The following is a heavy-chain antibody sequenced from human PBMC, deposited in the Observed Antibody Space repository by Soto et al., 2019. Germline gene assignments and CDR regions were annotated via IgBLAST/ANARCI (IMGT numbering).Heavy chain of an antibody. J-gene: IGHJ4*02. CDR3: AKGGRQWLVTSDFNY. CDR1: GFTFSDYA. D-gene: IGHD6-19*01. CDR2: VSHDGRNT. Sequence: VQLVESGGGVVQPGRSLRLSCAASGFTFSDYAMHWVRQAPGKGLEWVAVVSHDGRNTHYADSVKGRFTIPRDSSKNTVSLEMPSLRAEDTAVYYCAKGGRQWLVTSDFNYWGQGALVTVSS. V-gene: IGHV3-30*18.